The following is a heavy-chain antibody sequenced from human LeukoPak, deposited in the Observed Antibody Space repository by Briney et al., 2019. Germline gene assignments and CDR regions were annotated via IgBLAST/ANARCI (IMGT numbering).Heavy chain of an antibody. CDR3: TKGGTVGFDS. CDR1: GFTFNTYW. J-gene: IGHJ4*02. V-gene: IGHV3-74*01. CDR2: INSDGSST. D-gene: IGHD1-1*01. Sequence: PGGSLRLSCAASGFTFNTYWMHWVRQSPGKGLVWVSRINSDGSSTTYADSVKGRFTISRDTAKNTAYLQMNSLRDEDTAVYYCTKGGTVGFDSWGQGTVDTVSS.